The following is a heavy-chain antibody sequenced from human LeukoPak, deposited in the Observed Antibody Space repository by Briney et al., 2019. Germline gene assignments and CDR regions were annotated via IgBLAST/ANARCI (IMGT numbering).Heavy chain of an antibody. D-gene: IGHD5-24*01. V-gene: IGHV4-34*01. Sequence: SETLSLTCAVFNGSFSNYYWSWIRQSPGKRLEWTGEINRGSTNYNPSLKTRATISLDTSENQFSLTLSSVTAADTAVYYCARGMGQFDSWGQGTLVTVSS. CDR3: ARGMGQFDS. CDR1: NGSFSNYY. J-gene: IGHJ4*02. CDR2: INRGST.